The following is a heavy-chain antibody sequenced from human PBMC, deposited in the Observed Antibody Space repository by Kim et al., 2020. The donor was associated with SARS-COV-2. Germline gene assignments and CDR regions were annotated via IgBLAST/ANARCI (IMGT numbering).Heavy chain of an antibody. J-gene: IGHJ5*02. CDR2: IGTAGDT. V-gene: IGHV3-13*01. CDR1: GFTFSSYD. CDR3: ARLSGSWQWTWFDP. Sequence: GGSLRLSCAASGFTFSSYDMHWVRQATGKGLEWVSAIGTAGDTYYPGSVKGRFTISRENAKNSLYLQMNSLRAGDTAVYYCARLSGSWQWTWFDPWGQGTLVTVSS. D-gene: IGHD2-15*01.